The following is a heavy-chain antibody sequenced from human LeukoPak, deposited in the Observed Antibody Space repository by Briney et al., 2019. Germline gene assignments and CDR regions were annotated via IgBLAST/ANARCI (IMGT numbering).Heavy chain of an antibody. Sequence: PGGSLRLSCAASGFTFHTYSMNWVRQAPGKGLEWVSYISTSSSTIYYADSVKGRFTISRDNAKNSLYLQMHGLRGGDTATYFCATAPNSYYYYMDFWGKGTTVTVSS. CDR3: ATAPNSYYYYMDF. J-gene: IGHJ6*03. CDR2: ISTSSSTI. CDR1: GFTFHTYS. V-gene: IGHV3-48*01.